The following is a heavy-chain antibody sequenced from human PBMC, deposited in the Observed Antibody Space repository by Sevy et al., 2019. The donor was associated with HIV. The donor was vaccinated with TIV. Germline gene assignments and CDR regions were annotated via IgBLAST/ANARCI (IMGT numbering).Heavy chain of an antibody. CDR2: INPYGGST. CDR1: GYSFTSYE. J-gene: IGHJ4*02. CDR3: ARLRACGGDCYYYDF. Sequence: ASVKVSCKASGYSFTSYEIHWVRQAPGQGLEWMGIINPYGGSTSYAQKFQGRVTMIRETSTTTVYMELSSLRSEDTAVYFCARLRACGGDCYYYDFWGQGTLVTVSS. D-gene: IGHD2-21*02. V-gene: IGHV1-46*01.